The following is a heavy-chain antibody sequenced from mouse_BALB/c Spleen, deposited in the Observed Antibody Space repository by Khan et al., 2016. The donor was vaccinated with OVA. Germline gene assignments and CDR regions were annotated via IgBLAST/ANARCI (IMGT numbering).Heavy chain of an antibody. CDR2: IYPFNDDT. Sequence: VQLKQSGPELVKPGASVKMSCRASGYTFTSYVMHWLRQKPGQGLEWIGYIYPFNDDTKYNEKFKGKATLTSDKSSSTAYMELSSLTSEDSAVYYGAKNYRYDVYCDYWGQGTTLTVSS. CDR3: AKNYRYDVYCDY. D-gene: IGHD2-14*01. CDR1: GYTFTSYV. V-gene: IGHV1S136*01. J-gene: IGHJ2*01.